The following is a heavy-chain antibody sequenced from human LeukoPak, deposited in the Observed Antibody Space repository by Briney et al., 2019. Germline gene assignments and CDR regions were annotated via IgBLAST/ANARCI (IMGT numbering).Heavy chain of an antibody. D-gene: IGHD5-12*01. J-gene: IGHJ3*02. Sequence: GGSLRLSCAASGFTFSSYGMHWVRQAPGKGLEWVGNIKEDGTAKNYVVSVRGRFTISRDNAKNSLYLQMNSLRGEDTAVYYCTRDSGYNAFDIWGQGTMVTVSS. CDR1: GFTFSSYG. V-gene: IGHV3-7*01. CDR2: IKEDGTAK. CDR3: TRDSGYNAFDI.